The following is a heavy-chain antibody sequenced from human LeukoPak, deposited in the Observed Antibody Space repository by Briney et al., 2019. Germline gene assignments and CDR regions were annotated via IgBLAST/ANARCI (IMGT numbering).Heavy chain of an antibody. CDR1: GYTFTSYG. D-gene: IGHD6-19*01. V-gene: IGHV1-18*01. CDR2: SSPYNGNT. CDR3: ARGGNSGWRTPNDDY. Sequence: ASVKVSCKASGYTFTSYGITWVRQAPGQGLEWMGWSSPYNGNTNYAQKFQGRVTMTTDTSTSTVYMELRSLRSGDTAVYYCARGGNSGWRTPNDDYWGQGILVTVSS. J-gene: IGHJ4*02.